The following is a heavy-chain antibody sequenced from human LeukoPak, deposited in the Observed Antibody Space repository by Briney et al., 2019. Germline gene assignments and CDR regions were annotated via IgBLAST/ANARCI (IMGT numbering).Heavy chain of an antibody. V-gene: IGHV3-23*01. CDR3: AKHSHDGSAPYYEVQLDY. J-gene: IGHJ4*02. Sequence: GGSLRLSCAASGFTFTSFAMSWVRQAPGKGLEWVSTISRSGVATYYANSVKGRFTISRDNSKNTVYLQMHSLRAEDTAIYYCAKHSHDGSAPYYEVQLDYWGQGTLVTVSS. CDR2: ISRSGVAT. D-gene: IGHD3-22*01. CDR1: GFTFTSFA.